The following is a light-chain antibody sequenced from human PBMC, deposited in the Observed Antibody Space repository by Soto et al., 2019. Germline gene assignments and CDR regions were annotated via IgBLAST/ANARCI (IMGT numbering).Light chain of an antibody. CDR3: CSYAGSRTFV. V-gene: IGLV2-23*01. CDR1: SSDVGSYNL. CDR2: EGN. Sequence: QSVLTQPASVSGSPGQSITISCTGTSSDVGSYNLVSWYQHHPGKAPKIMIYEGNNRPLGVSNRFAGSKSGNTASLTISGLQAEDEADYYCCSYAGSRTFVFGSGTKLTVL. J-gene: IGLJ1*01.